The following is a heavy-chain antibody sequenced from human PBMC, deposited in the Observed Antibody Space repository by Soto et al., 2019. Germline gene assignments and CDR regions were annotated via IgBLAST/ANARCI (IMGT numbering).Heavy chain of an antibody. CDR2: ISTYSGDT. V-gene: IGHV1-18*01. D-gene: IGHD5-12*01. CDR3: ARHHGPTTSETWFDP. J-gene: IGHJ5*02. CDR1: GYTFFTYD. Sequence: QVHLVQSGVEVKTPGASVKVSCQASGYTFFTYDISWVRQAPGQGLEWMGWISTYSGDTKYAQKFRGRVTMTPDPSTTTAYMELRRLRSDDTAVYYCARHHGPTTSETWFDPWGQGTLVTVSS.